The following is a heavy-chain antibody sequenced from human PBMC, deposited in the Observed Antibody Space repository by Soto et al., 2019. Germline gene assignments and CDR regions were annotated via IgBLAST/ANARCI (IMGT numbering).Heavy chain of an antibody. CDR1: GFTFSSYA. CDR2: ISGSGGST. Sequence: GGSLRLSCAASGFTFSSYAMSWVRQAPGKGLEWVSAISGSGGSTYYADSVKGRFTISRDNSKNTLYLQMNSLRAKDTAVYYCAKVSEYSSSWRPLYYYYGMDVWGQGTTVTVSS. V-gene: IGHV3-23*01. CDR3: AKVSEYSSSWRPLYYYYGMDV. J-gene: IGHJ6*02. D-gene: IGHD6-13*01.